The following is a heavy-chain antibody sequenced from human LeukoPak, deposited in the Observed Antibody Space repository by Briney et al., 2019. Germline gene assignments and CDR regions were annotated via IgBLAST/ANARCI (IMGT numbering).Heavy chain of an antibody. CDR1: GFTFSSYS. Sequence: GGSLRLSCAASGFTFSSYSMNWVRQAPGKGLEWVSSISSSSSYIYYADSVKGRFTISRDNAKNSLYLQMNSLRAEDTAVYYCARRGAVPGAFDYWGQGTLVTVSS. V-gene: IGHV3-21*01. J-gene: IGHJ4*02. D-gene: IGHD6-19*01. CDR3: ARRGAVPGAFDY. CDR2: ISSSSSYI.